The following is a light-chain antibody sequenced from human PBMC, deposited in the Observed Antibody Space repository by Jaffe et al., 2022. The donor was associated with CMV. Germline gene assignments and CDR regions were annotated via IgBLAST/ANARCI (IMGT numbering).Light chain of an antibody. J-gene: IGKJ1*01. V-gene: IGKV2-28*01. CDR3: MQNLQTPGT. Sequence: IVMTQSPLSLPVTPGESASISCRSSQSLLHSNGYNYLDWYVQKPGQSPQLLIYLRSNRASGVPDRFSGSGSGTDFTLKISRVEAEDVGVYYCMQNLQTPGTFGQGTKVEIK. CDR2: LRS. CDR1: QSLLHSNGYNY.